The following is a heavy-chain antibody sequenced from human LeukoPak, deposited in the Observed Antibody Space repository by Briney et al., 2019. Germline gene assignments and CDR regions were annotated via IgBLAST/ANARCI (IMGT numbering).Heavy chain of an antibody. CDR1: GFTFSSYS. D-gene: IGHD2-2*01. CDR3: ARPRGCGSARCNNFDY. Sequence: PGGSLRLSCAVSGFTFSSYSMSWVRQAPGKGLEWVAKMKEDGSEIFYVDSVKGRFTISRDNAKNSLYLQMNNVRAEDTAVYYCARPRGCGSARCNNFDYWGQGTLVTVSS. J-gene: IGHJ4*02. CDR2: MKEDGSEI. V-gene: IGHV3-7*01.